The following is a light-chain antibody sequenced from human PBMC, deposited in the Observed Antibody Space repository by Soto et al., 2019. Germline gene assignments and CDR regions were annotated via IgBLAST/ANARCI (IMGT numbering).Light chain of an antibody. V-gene: IGKV1-5*03. CDR1: QSISSW. CDR2: KAS. CDR3: QQYSSYWT. J-gene: IGKJ1*01. Sequence: DIQMTQSPSTLSASVGDRVTITCRASQSISSWLAWYQQKPGKAPKLLIYKASTLKSGVPSRFSARGSGTEFTLSISSLQLDDFATYYCQQYSSYWTFGQGTRWIS.